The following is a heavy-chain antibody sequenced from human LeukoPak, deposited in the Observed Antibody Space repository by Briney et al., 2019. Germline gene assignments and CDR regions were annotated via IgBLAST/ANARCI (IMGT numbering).Heavy chain of an antibody. D-gene: IGHD1-20*01. V-gene: IGHV1-69*04. CDR2: IIPIFVIA. CDR3: ARDLGPSITGTKNVYFDY. CDR1: GGTISRNA. J-gene: IGHJ4*02. Sequence: SVKVSCKASGGTISRNAISWVRQAPGQGLEWMGRIIPIFVIANYAQRFHGRVTITADTSTSTAYMELSSLRSEDTAVYYCARDLGPSITGTKNVYFDYWGQGTLVTVSS.